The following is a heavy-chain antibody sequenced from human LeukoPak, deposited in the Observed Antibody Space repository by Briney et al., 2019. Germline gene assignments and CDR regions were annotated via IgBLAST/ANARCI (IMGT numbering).Heavy chain of an antibody. Sequence: GGSLRLSCAASGFTFSSYSMNWVRQAPGKGLEWVSSISSSSSYIYYADSVKGRFTISRDNAKNSLYLQMNSLRAEDAAVYYCARDQKYATAIDYWGQGTLVTVSS. CDR1: GFTFSSYS. V-gene: IGHV3-21*01. J-gene: IGHJ4*02. CDR2: ISSSSSYI. CDR3: ARDQKYATAIDY.